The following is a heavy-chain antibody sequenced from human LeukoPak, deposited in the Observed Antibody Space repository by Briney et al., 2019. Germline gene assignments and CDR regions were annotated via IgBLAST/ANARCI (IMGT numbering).Heavy chain of an antibody. D-gene: IGHD3-16*01. CDR2: VMSGRGST. J-gene: IGHJ4*02. Sequence: GGSLRLSCAASGFSVSDYSISWIRQSPGKGPEWISYVMSGRGSTNYADSVKGRFTISRDNAKNSVALQLDGLRADDTAVYFCTRERRGSYYAFESWGQGTLVTVPS. CDR3: TRERRGSYYAFES. V-gene: IGHV3-11*05. CDR1: GFSVSDYS.